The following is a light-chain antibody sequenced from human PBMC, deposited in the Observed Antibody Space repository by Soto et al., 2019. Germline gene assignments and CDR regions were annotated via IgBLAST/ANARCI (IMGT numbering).Light chain of an antibody. V-gene: IGLV1-51*01. J-gene: IGLJ1*01. Sequence: QSVLTQPPSVSAAPGQKVTISCSGSSSNIGNNYVSWYQQLPGTAPKLIIYEVSKRPSGVPDRFSGSKSGSTASLTVSGLQTEDEADYYCNSYVAGSNVFGTGTKVTVL. CDR2: EVS. CDR3: NSYVAGSNV. CDR1: SSNIGNNY.